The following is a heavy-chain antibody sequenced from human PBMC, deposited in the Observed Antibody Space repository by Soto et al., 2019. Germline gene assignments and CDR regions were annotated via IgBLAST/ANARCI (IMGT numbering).Heavy chain of an antibody. Sequence: HPGGSLRLSCAASGFTLSSYWMHWVRQAPGKGLVWVSRINSDGSSTSYADSVKGRFTISRDNAKNTLYLQMNSLRAEDTAVYYCTRDYGQGWFDPWGQGTLVXVSS. CDR3: TRDYGQGWFDP. CDR2: INSDGSST. J-gene: IGHJ5*02. CDR1: GFTLSSYW. V-gene: IGHV3-74*01. D-gene: IGHD3-10*01.